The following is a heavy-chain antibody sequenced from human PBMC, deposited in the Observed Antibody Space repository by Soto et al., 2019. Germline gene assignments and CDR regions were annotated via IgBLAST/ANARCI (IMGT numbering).Heavy chain of an antibody. D-gene: IGHD2-15*01. J-gene: IGHJ6*02. V-gene: IGHV3-23*01. Sequence: GGSLRLSCAASGFTFSSYAMSWVRQAPGKGLEWVSAISGSGGSTYYADSVKGRFTISGDKSENTLYRQMNSLRAEDTAVYYCAEESDFYSYSLPLGGMDVSAQGTTLTVSS. CDR3: AEESDFYSYSLPLGGMDV. CDR1: GFTFSSYA. CDR2: ISGSGGST.